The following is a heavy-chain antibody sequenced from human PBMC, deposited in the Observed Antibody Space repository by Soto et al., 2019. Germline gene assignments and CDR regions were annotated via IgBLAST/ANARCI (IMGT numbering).Heavy chain of an antibody. Sequence: QLQLQESGPGLVKPSQTLSLTCTVSGGSITSGVYYWSWIRQHPGKGLEWIGYIYYSGSTFCNPSLKSRVTISVDTSKNQFSLKLSSVTAADTAVYFCARGLEWELLLDAFDIWGQGTMVTVSS. CDR3: ARGLEWELLLDAFDI. J-gene: IGHJ3*02. CDR1: GGSITSGVYY. D-gene: IGHD1-26*01. V-gene: IGHV4-31*03. CDR2: IYYSGST.